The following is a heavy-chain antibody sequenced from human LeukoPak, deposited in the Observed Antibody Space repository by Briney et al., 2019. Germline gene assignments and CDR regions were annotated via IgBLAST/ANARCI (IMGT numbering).Heavy chain of an antibody. CDR1: GGSFSGYY. V-gene: IGHV4-34*01. J-gene: IGHJ4*02. CDR2: INHSGST. CDR3: ARGRRPRIVVVPAAPRGGFDY. Sequence: PSETLSLTCAVYGGSFSGYYWSWIRQPPGKELEWIGEINHSGSTNYNPSLKSRVTISVDTSKNQFSLKLSSVTAADTAVYYCARGRRPRIVVVPAAPRGGFDYWGQGTLVTVSS. D-gene: IGHD2-2*01.